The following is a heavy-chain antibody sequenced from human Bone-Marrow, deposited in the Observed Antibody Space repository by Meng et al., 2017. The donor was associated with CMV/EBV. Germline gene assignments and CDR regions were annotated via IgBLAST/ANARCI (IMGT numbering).Heavy chain of an antibody. J-gene: IGHJ4*02. CDR1: GYTFTSYD. D-gene: IGHD6-19*01. CDR3: ATGVADFEY. CDR2: MNPNSGNT. V-gene: IGHV1-8*01. Sequence: QWQLVQSGAEGKKPGASVKVSCKASGYTFTSYDINSVRQAAGQGLEWMGWMNPNSGNTDYAQKFQGRVTMTRNISKSTAYMDLSSLRSEDTAVYYCATGVADFEYWGQGTLVTVSS.